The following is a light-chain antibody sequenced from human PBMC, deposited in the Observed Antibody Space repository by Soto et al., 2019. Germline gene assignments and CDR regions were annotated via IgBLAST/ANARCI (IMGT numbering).Light chain of an antibody. J-gene: IGKJ1*01. CDR2: KAS. Sequence: DIQMTQSPSTLSASVGDRVTITCRASQSISSRLAWYQQKPGKAPKLLIYKASSLESGVPSRFSGSGSGTEFTLTISSLQPDDFATDYCQQYNSYPVTFGQGTKVEIK. CDR1: QSISSR. V-gene: IGKV1-5*03. CDR3: QQYNSYPVT.